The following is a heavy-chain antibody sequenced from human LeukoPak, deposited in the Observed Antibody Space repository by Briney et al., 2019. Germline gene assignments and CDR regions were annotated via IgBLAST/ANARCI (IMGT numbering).Heavy chain of an antibody. V-gene: IGHV1-18*01. CDR2: ISAYNGNT. CDR3: ARDSDILTGALDY. Sequence: PGGSLRLSCAASGFAFSSYAMSWVRQAPGKGLEWMGWISAYNGNTNYAQKLQGRVTMTTDTSTSTAYMELRSLRSDDTAVYYCARDSDILTGALDYWGQGTLVTVSS. CDR1: GFAFSSYA. J-gene: IGHJ4*02. D-gene: IGHD3-9*01.